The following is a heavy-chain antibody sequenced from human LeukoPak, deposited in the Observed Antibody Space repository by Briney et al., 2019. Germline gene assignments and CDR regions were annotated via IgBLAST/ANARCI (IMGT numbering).Heavy chain of an antibody. J-gene: IGHJ4*02. Sequence: ASVKVSCKASGYTFTRYDINWGRQGPGEGLEWMGWMNPNSGNTGYAQKFQGRVTMARNTSISTAYMEVSSLRSEDTAVYYCARSIAAPNFDYGGQGTLVTVSS. CDR1: GYTFTRYD. D-gene: IGHD6-6*01. V-gene: IGHV1-8*01. CDR3: ARSIAAPNFDY. CDR2: MNPNSGNT.